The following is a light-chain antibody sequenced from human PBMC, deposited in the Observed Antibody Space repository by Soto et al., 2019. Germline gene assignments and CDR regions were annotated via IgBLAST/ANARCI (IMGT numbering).Light chain of an antibody. CDR2: NNN. J-gene: IGLJ1*01. CDR1: SSNIGSNT. CDR3: AAWDDSLNGLV. V-gene: IGLV1-44*01. Sequence: QSVLTQPPSASGTPGQRVTISCSGSSSNIGSNTVNWYQQLPGTAPKLLIYNNNQQPSGVPDRFSGSNSGTSASLAISGLQSDDEADYYCAAWDDSLNGLVFGTGTKLTVL.